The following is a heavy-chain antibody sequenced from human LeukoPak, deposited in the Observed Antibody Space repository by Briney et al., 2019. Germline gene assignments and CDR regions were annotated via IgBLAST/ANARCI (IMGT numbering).Heavy chain of an antibody. CDR1: GGSISSYY. Sequence: PSETLSLTCTVSGGSISSYYWSWIRQPPGKGLEWIGYIYYSGSTNYNPSLKSRVTISVDTSKNQFSLKLSSVPAADTAVYYCARDMRDYDFWSGQRAFDIWGQGTMVTVSS. D-gene: IGHD3-3*01. V-gene: IGHV4-59*01. CDR2: IYYSGST. J-gene: IGHJ3*02. CDR3: ARDMRDYDFWSGQRAFDI.